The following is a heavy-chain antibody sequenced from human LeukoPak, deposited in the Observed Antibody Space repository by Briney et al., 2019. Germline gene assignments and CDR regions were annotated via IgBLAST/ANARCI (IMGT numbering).Heavy chain of an antibody. CDR2: IYTSGST. J-gene: IGHJ4*02. D-gene: IGHD3-10*01. CDR1: GDSISSYY. Sequence: SETLSLTCTVSGDSISSYYWSWIRQPAGKGLEWIGRIYTSGSTNYNPSLKSRVTMSVDTSKNQFSLKLSSVTAADTAVYYCARDEAMVRGVSYYPIEYWGQGTLVTVSS. CDR3: ARDEAMVRGVSYYPIEY. V-gene: IGHV4-4*07.